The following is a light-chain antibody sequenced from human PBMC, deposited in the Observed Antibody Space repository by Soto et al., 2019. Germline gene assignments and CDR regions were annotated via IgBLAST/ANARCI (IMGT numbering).Light chain of an antibody. J-gene: IGKJ1*01. V-gene: IGKV3-20*01. CDR3: QQYNTLSGT. Sequence: EIELTQSPGTLSLSPGERATVSCRAGRRLARGCLAWYQQKPGQAPRLLPYGASTRATAIPDRFSGSGSGTDFTLTISSLQPDDFASYYCQQYNTLSGTFGQGTKVDI. CDR1: RRLARGC. CDR2: GAS.